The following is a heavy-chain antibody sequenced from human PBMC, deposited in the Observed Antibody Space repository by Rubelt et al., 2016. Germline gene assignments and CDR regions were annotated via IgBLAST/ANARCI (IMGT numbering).Heavy chain of an antibody. CDR3: ARVDSEGDLGMYYYYGMDV. D-gene: IGHD5-12*01. V-gene: IGHV3-23*01. Sequence: SGFTFSTYAMSWVRQAPGKGLEWVSAISDSGGSTYYADSVEGRFTISRDNSKNTLYLQMNSLRAEDTAVYYCARVDSEGDLGMYYYYGMDVWGQGTTVTVSS. CDR1: GFTFSTYA. CDR2: ISDSGGST. J-gene: IGHJ6*02.